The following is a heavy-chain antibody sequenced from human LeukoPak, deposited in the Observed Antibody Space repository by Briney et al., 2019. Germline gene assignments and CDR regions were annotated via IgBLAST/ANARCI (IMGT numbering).Heavy chain of an antibody. CDR3: ARVDYSGRGFDX. CDR1: XXXXTXXG. D-gene: IGHD1-26*01. CDR2: IXAYNGDT. Sequence: ASVXVSXKASXXXXTXXGXXXXRXXXXXXXXXXGXIXAYNGDTXYAXKLQXXVTMTADTSTSTAYMELRSLRSDXTAVYYCARVDYSGRGFDXWGQGTLVTVSS. J-gene: IGHJ5*02. V-gene: IGHV1-18*01.